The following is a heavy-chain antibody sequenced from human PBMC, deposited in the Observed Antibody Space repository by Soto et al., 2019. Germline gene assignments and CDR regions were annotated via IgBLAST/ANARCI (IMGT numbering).Heavy chain of an antibody. CDR1: GFIFSDYE. V-gene: IGHV3-48*03. J-gene: IGHJ5*02. CDR3: ARNLPAGNPMQFDP. Sequence: PGGSLRLSCAASGFIFSDYEMNWVRQAPGKGLEGVSFIGKSGYPIYYTDSVKGRFTMSRDNAKYSLTLQMNSLRAEDTAVYYCARNLPAGNPMQFDPWGQGALVTVSS. CDR2: IGKSGYPI. D-gene: IGHD6-13*01.